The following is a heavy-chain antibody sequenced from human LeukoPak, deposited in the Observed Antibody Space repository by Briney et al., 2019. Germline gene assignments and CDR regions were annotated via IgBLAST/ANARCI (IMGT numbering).Heavy chain of an antibody. D-gene: IGHD5-12*01. CDR1: GYSFTNYC. V-gene: IGHV5-51*01. CDR2: IYPGDSDT. CDR3: ARQGTIVAGTLGTTFDY. J-gene: IGHJ4*02. Sequence: GESLKISCKASGYSFTNYCIGWVRQMPGKGLEWMGIIYPGDSDTKYSPSFQCQVTISADKSINTAYLQWSSLRASDTAMYYCARQGTIVAGTLGTTFDYWGQGTLLTVSS.